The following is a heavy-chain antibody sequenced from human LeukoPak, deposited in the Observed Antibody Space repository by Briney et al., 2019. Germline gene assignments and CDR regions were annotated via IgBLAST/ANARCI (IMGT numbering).Heavy chain of an antibody. D-gene: IGHD6-13*01. CDR3: ARKGAYSIIARNYYYYYYMDV. J-gene: IGHJ6*03. V-gene: IGHV4-34*01. CDR1: GGSFSGYY. CDR2: INHSGST. Sequence: SETLSLTCAVYGGSFSGYYWSWIRQPPGKGLEWIGEINHSGSTNYNPSLKSRVTISVDTSKNQFSLKLSSATAADTAVYYCARKGAYSIIARNYYYYYYMDVWGKGTTVTVSS.